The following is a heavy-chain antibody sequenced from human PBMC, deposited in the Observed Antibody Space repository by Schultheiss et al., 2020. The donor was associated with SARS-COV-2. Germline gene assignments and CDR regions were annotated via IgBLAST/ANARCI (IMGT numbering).Heavy chain of an antibody. D-gene: IGHD2-2*01. J-gene: IGHJ6*02. CDR3: ARGCSSTSCYGDYYYGMDV. CDR1: GGTFTSYG. Sequence: ASVKVSCKASGGTFTSYGISWVRQAPGQGLEWMGWISAYNGNTNYAQKLQGRVTMTTDTSTSTAYMELRSLRSDDTAVYYCARGCSSTSCYGDYYYGMDVWGQGTTVTVSS. CDR2: ISAYNGNT. V-gene: IGHV1-18*01.